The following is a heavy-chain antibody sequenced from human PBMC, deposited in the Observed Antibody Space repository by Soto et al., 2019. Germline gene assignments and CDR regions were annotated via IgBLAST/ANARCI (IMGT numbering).Heavy chain of an antibody. CDR2: IIPIFGTA. J-gene: IGHJ6*01. Sequence: SVKVSCKASGGTYSSYAISWVRQAPGQGLEWMGGIIPIFGTANYAQKFQGRVTITADESTSTAYMELSSLRSEDTAVYYCAIGLRFLEWLPSNYYYYGMDVWGQGTTVTVSS. D-gene: IGHD3-3*01. CDR3: AIGLRFLEWLPSNYYYYGMDV. CDR1: GGTYSSYA. V-gene: IGHV1-69*13.